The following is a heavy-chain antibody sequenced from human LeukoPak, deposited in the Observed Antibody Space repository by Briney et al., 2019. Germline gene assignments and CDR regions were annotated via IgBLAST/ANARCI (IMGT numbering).Heavy chain of an antibody. J-gene: IGHJ4*02. CDR1: GGSISNYY. CDR2: IYYSGST. CDR3: ARRGGSPRPPFDY. D-gene: IGHD2-15*01. Sequence: SETLSLTCTVSGGSISNYYWTWIRQPPGKGLEWIGYIYYSGSTYYNPSLKSRVTISVDTSKNQFSLMLTSVAAADTAVFYCARRGGSPRPPFDYRGEGTLVTVSS. V-gene: IGHV4-59*08.